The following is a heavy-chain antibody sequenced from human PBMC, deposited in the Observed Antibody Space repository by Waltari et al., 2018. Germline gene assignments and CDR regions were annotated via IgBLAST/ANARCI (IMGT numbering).Heavy chain of an antibody. CDR3: ATRNPYFDN. CDR1: GVTSSGYW. Sequence: EVQLVESGGGLVQPGGSVRLSCVASGVTSSGYWMSWFRQAPGKGLEWVATIKQDGSEKYFVDSVKGRFSISRDNAENSLDLQMNSLRAEDTAVYYCATRNPYFDNWGQGTLVTVSS. V-gene: IGHV3-7*01. CDR2: IKQDGSEK. J-gene: IGHJ4*02.